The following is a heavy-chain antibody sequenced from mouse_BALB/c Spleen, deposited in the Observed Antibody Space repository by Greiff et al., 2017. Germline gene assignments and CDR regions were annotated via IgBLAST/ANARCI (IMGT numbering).Heavy chain of an antibody. CDR1: GFAFSSYD. J-gene: IGHJ3*01. D-gene: IGHD2-3*01. V-gene: IGHV5-12-1*01. CDR3: AREGAYDPWFAY. CDR2: ISSGGGST. Sequence: EVMVVESGGGLVKPGGSLKLSCAASGFAFSSYDMSWVRQTPEKRLEWVAYISSGGGSTYYPDTVKGRFTISRDNAKNTLYLQMSSLKSEDTAMYYCAREGAYDPWFAYWGQGTLVTVSA.